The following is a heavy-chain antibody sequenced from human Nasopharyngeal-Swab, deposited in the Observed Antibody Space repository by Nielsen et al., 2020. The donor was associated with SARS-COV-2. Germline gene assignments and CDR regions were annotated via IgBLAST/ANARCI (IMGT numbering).Heavy chain of an antibody. CDR3: ARAHRTKAFDV. Sequence: GESLKISCAASGFTFSSYGMHWVRQAPGKGLEWVAVIWYDGSNKYYADSVKGRFTISRDNSKNTLYLQMNSLRAEDTAVYYCARAHRTKAFDVWGQGTMVTVSS. CDR1: GFTFSSYG. J-gene: IGHJ3*01. V-gene: IGHV3-33*01. CDR2: IWYDGSNK.